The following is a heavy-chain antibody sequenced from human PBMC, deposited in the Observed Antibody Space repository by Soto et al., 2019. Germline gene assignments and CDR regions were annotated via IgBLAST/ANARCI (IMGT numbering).Heavy chain of an antibody. D-gene: IGHD1-20*01. CDR3: ARILIIGPTRGSYFDY. V-gene: IGHV4-30-4*01. CDR2: IYYSGST. Sequence: PSETLSLTCTVSGGSISSGDYYWSWIRQPPGKGLEWIGYIYYSGSTYYNPSLKSRVTISRDNSKNTLYLQMNGLRAEDTAVYYCARILIIGPTRGSYFDYRGQGTLVTVSS. J-gene: IGHJ4*02. CDR1: GGSISSGDYY.